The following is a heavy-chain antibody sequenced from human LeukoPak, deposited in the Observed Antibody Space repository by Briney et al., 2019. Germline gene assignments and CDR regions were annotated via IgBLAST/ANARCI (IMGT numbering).Heavy chain of an antibody. V-gene: IGHV3-23*01. J-gene: IGHJ4*02. CDR1: GFIFSNYA. Sequence: GGSLRLSCAASGFIFSNYAMNWVRQAPGKGLEWVSGISSGSGSTYYADSVKGRFTISRDNSKNTMYLHINSLRAEDTAVYYCAKSPLDYCSGTTCYLYFDYWGQGILVTVSS. CDR3: AKSPLDYCSGTTCYLYFDY. CDR2: ISSGSGST. D-gene: IGHD2-15*01.